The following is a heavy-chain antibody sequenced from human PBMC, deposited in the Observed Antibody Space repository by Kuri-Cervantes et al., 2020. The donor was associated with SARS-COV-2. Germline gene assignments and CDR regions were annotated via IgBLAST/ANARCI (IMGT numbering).Heavy chain of an antibody. Sequence: GSLRLSCSVSGVAIDSNSYYWVWIRQPPGKGLEWIGGIYYGGSTYHNPSLRSRVTLSADTPKNQFSLKLSSVTAADTAVYYCAREAGGIAARADAFDIWGQGTMVTVSS. V-gene: IGHV4-39*02. J-gene: IGHJ3*02. CDR1: GVAIDSNSYY. CDR2: IYYGGST. CDR3: AREAGGIAARADAFDI. D-gene: IGHD6-13*01.